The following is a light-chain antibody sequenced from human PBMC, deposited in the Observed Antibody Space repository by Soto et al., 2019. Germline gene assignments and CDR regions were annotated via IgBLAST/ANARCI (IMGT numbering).Light chain of an antibody. Sequence: QSVLTQPPSVSAAPGQKVTISCSGSSSNIGNNYVSWYLQFPGTAPKLLIYETTLRPSGIPDRFSGSKSGTSATLGITGLQTGDEADYYCVSWDTSLSAGVFGGVTKLTFL. CDR2: ETT. CDR3: VSWDTSLSAGV. V-gene: IGLV1-51*02. J-gene: IGLJ3*02. CDR1: SSNIGNNY.